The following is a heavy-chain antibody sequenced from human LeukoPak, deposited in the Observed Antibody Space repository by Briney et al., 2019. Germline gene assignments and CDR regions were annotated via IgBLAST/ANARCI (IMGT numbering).Heavy chain of an antibody. V-gene: IGHV3-30-3*01. CDR2: ISYDGSNK. CDR1: GFSFSSYA. J-gene: IGHJ5*02. D-gene: IGHD2-15*01. Sequence: GGSLRLSCAASGFSFSSYAMHWVRQAPGKGLEWVAVISYDGSNKYYADSVKGRFTISRDNSKNTLYLQMNSLRAEDTAVYYCARAQDIVVVVAATPVEPWGQGTLVTVSS. CDR3: ARAQDIVVVVAATPVEP.